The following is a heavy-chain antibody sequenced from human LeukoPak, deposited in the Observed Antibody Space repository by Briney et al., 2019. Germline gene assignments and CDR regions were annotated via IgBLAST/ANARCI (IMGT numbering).Heavy chain of an antibody. V-gene: IGHV4-39*07. Sequence: SETLSLTCTVSGGSISSSSYYWGWIRQPPGKGLEWIGSIYYSGSTYYNPSLKSRVTISVDTSKNQFSLKLSSVTAADTAVYYCARELADYYDSSALFDYWGQGTLVTVSS. J-gene: IGHJ4*02. CDR3: ARELADYYDSSALFDY. D-gene: IGHD3-22*01. CDR1: GGSISSSSYY. CDR2: IYYSGST.